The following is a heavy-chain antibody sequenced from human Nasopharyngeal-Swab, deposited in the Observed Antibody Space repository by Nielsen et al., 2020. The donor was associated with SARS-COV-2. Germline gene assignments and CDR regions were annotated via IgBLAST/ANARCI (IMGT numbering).Heavy chain of an antibody. D-gene: IGHD6-13*01. Sequence: GGSLRLSCAASGFTFSSYAMTWVRQAPGRGLEWASAISGSGDRTYYAESVRGRFTISRDNSKNALYLQMNSLRAEDTAVYYCAKEERSSSWYVTFDYWGQGTLVTVSS. CDR1: GFTFSSYA. CDR2: ISGSGDRT. CDR3: AKEERSSSWYVTFDY. J-gene: IGHJ4*02. V-gene: IGHV3-23*01.